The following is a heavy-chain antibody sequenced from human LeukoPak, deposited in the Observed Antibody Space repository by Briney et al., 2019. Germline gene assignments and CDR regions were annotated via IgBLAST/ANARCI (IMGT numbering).Heavy chain of an antibody. CDR1: RYTFTDYH. J-gene: IGHJ4*02. D-gene: IGHD6-6*01. Sequence: ASVKVSCKASRYTFTDYHIHWVRQAPGQGLEWMGWINPNGGGTNYAGKFQGRVTMTSDTSISTAYMDLSRLRSDDTAVYYYARRYTDSSEGFDYWGQGTLVTVSS. CDR3: ARRYTDSSEGFDY. V-gene: IGHV1-2*02. CDR2: INPNGGGT.